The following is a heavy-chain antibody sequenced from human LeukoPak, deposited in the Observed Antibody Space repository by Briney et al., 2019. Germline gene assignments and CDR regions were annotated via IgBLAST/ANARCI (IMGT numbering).Heavy chain of an antibody. J-gene: IGHJ4*02. D-gene: IGHD6-19*01. Sequence: SEALSLPCTVSGVSIIHYYWTWIRQPAGGGLEWIGRIDTSGSTNYNPALKSRVTMSSDTSNNQFSLNLMSVDATDTAVYYCARGQWQIDYWGQGILVTVST. CDR2: IDTSGST. V-gene: IGHV4-4*07. CDR3: ARGQWQIDY. CDR1: GVSIIHYY.